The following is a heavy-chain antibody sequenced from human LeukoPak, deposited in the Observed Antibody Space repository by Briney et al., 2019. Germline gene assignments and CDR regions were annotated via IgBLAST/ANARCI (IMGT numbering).Heavy chain of an antibody. J-gene: IGHJ4*02. Sequence: GGSLRLSCAASRFTINSNYMSWVRQAPGKGLDWVSVISSGGSTYYSDSVKGRFTISRDNSKNTLYLQMNTLRAEDTAVYYCARGLYSSGWYFDYWGQGTLVTVSS. CDR1: RFTINSNY. D-gene: IGHD6-19*01. CDR3: ARGLYSSGWYFDY. CDR2: ISSGGST. V-gene: IGHV3-66*01.